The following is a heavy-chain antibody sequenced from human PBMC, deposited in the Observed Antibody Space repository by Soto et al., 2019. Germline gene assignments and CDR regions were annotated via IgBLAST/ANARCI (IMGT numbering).Heavy chain of an antibody. J-gene: IGHJ4*02. CDR3: AKDLKGSSDY. CDR2: ISYDGSNK. Sequence: QVQLVESGGGVVQPGRSLRLSCAASGFTFSSYGMHWVRQAPGKGLEWVAVISYDGSNKYYADSVKGRFTISRDNSKNTLYPHMNSLRAEDTAGYYCAKDLKGSSDYWGQGTLVTVSS. D-gene: IGHD6-6*01. CDR1: GFTFSSYG. V-gene: IGHV3-30*18.